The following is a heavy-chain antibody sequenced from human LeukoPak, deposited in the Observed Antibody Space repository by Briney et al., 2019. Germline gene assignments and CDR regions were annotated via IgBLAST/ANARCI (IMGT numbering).Heavy chain of an antibody. D-gene: IGHD3-3*01. J-gene: IGHJ6*03. CDR2: ISYDGSNK. CDR1: GFTFSSYA. CDR3: AKERVSNGVSNYMDV. Sequence: GGSLRLSCAASGFTFSSYAMHWVRQAPGKGLEWVAVISYDGSNKYYADSVKGRFTISRDNSKNTLYLQMNSLRAEDTAVYYCAKERVSNGVSNYMDVWGKGTTVTVSS. V-gene: IGHV3-30-3*01.